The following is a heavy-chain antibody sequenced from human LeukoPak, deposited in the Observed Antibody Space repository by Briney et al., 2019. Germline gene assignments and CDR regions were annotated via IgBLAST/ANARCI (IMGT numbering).Heavy chain of an antibody. J-gene: IGHJ4*02. V-gene: IGHV3-7*01. CDR1: GFTFSSYS. CDR2: IKQDGSEK. D-gene: IGHD2-15*01. CDR3: ATSVVVAAISFDY. Sequence: GGSLRLSCAASGFTFSSYSMSWVRQAPGKGLEWVANIKQDGSEKYYVDSVKGRFTISRDNAKNSLYLQMNSLRAEDTAVYYCATSVVVAAISFDYWGQGTLVTVSS.